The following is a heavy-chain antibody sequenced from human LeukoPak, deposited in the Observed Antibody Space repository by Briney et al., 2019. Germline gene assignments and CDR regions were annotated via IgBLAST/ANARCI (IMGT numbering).Heavy chain of an antibody. V-gene: IGHV3-53*01. D-gene: IGHD3-22*01. CDR3: AREGYYYDSSGYYYNDY. J-gene: IGHJ4*02. CDR1: GFTVSSNY. Sequence: PGGSLRLSCAASGFTVSSNYMSWVRQAPGKGLEWVSVIYSGGSTYYADSVKGRFTISRDNSKNTLYLQMNSLRAEDTAVYYCAREGYYYDSSGYYYNDYWGQGTLVTVSS. CDR2: IYSGGST.